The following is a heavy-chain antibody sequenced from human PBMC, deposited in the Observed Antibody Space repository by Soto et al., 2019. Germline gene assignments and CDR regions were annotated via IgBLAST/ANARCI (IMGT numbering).Heavy chain of an antibody. V-gene: IGHV3-23*01. CDR3: AKDFGAKATVSEIDP. Sequence: AEGSLXLSCAASGFXFNNYAMNWVRQAPGKGLEWVSTISNTGGTTYYANSVKGRFTISRDNSKNTLYLQMNSLRAEDTAVYYCAKDFGAKATVSEIDPWGQGTLVTVSS. CDR1: GFXFNNYA. J-gene: IGHJ5*02. CDR2: ISNTGGTT. D-gene: IGHD4-17*01.